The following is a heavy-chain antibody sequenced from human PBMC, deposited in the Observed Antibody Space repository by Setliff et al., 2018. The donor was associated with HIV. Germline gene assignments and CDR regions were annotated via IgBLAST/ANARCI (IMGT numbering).Heavy chain of an antibody. J-gene: IGHJ4*02. Sequence: PGGSLRLSCAASGFTFSDYYMSWIRQAPGKGLEWVSGISDSGGSTYYADSVKGRFTISRDNSKNTLNLQMNSLRAEDTAVYYCASGYSSSSPRRDYWGQGTLVTVSS. D-gene: IGHD6-6*01. CDR1: GFTFSDYY. V-gene: IGHV3-23*01. CDR2: ISDSGGST. CDR3: ASGYSSSSPRRDY.